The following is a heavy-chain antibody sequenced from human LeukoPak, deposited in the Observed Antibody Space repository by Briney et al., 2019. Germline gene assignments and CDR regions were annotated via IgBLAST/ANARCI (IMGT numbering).Heavy chain of an antibody. CDR1: GGAISSGNYW. J-gene: IGHJ4*02. Sequence: SETLSLTCTVSGGAISSGNYWWIWIRQPAGKGLEWIGRIKTSGSSSYNPSLKSRVTLSLDTTNNQFSLRLGAVTAADTAVYXXXXVXARGAGXIFPDYWGQGTLVTVSS. D-gene: IGHD2-15*01. V-gene: IGHV4-61*02. CDR3: XXVXARGAGXIFPDY. CDR2: IKTSGSS.